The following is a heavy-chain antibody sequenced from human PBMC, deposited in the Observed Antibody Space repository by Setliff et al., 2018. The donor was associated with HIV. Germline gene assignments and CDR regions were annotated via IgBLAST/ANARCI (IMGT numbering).Heavy chain of an antibody. CDR2: LYYSGTT. D-gene: IGHD1-26*01. V-gene: IGHV4-39*07. J-gene: IGHJ3*02. CDR3: ARLGYSGSLVGAFDI. Sequence: SETLSLTCTVSGGSISSSRYYWGWIRQPPGMGLEWIGRLYYSGTTYYNPSLKSRVTISVDTSKNQFSLKLTSVTAADTAVYYCARLGYSGSLVGAFDIWGQGTMVTVSS. CDR1: GGSISSSRYY.